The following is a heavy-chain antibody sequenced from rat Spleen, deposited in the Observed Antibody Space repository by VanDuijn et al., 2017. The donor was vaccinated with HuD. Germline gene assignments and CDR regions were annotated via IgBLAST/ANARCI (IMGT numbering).Heavy chain of an antibody. D-gene: IGHD1-6*01. V-gene: IGHV5-17*01. J-gene: IGHJ2*01. CDR2: IIYDGSNI. Sequence: EVQLVESDGGLVQPGRSLKLSCAASGFTFSDYAMAWVRQAPKKGLEWVATIIYDGSNIHYRDSVKGRFTVSRENAKSSLYLQMDSLRSEDSATYYCTRDRILRSTGFDYWGQGVMVTVSS. CDR3: TRDRILRSTGFDY. CDR1: GFTFSDYA.